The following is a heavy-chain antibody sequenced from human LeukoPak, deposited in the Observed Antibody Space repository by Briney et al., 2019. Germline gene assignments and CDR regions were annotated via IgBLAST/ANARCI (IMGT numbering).Heavy chain of an antibody. Sequence: GGSLRLSCAASGFTFSRYWKHWVRQAPGKGLVWVSRINSDGSSTSYADSVKGRFTISRDNAKNTLYLQMNSLRAEDTAVYYCARDQNYYGSGSYAPYYYYGMDVWGKGTTVTVSS. V-gene: IGHV3-74*01. CDR2: INSDGSST. CDR1: GFTFSRYW. J-gene: IGHJ6*04. D-gene: IGHD3-10*01. CDR3: ARDQNYYGSGSYAPYYYYGMDV.